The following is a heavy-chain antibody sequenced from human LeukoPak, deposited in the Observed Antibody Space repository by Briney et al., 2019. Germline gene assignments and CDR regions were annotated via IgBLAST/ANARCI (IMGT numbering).Heavy chain of an antibody. CDR1: GFTFSNCA. CDR2: ISASGGST. D-gene: IGHD1-26*01. V-gene: IGHV3-23*01. J-gene: IGHJ4*02. Sequence: GGSLSLSFAASGFTFSNCAMNWVRQAPGKGLEWVSDISASGGSTNYADAVKGRFTISRDNSKNTLYLQMNSLRAEDAAVYYCAKGASASRHFDYWGQGTLVTVSS. CDR3: AKGASASRHFDY.